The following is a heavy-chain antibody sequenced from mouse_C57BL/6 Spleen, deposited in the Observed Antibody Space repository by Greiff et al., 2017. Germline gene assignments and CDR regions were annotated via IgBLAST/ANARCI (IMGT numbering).Heavy chain of an antibody. V-gene: IGHV5-4*03. D-gene: IGHD1-1*01. CDR1: GFTFSSYA. CDR2: ISDGGSYT. CDR3: ARGDCYGSLFAY. Sequence: EVMLVESGGGLVKPGGSLKLSCAASGFTFSSYAMSWVRQTPEKRLEWVATISDGGSYTYYPDNVKGRFTISRDNAKNNLYLQMSQLKSEDTAMYYCARGDCYGSLFAYWGQGTLVTVSA. J-gene: IGHJ3*01.